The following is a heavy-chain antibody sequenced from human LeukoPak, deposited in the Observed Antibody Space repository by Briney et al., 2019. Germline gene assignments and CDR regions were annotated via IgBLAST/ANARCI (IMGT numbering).Heavy chain of an antibody. CDR2: TSYSGNT. CDR1: GVSISSNY. D-gene: IGHD5-24*01. J-gene: IGHJ4*02. V-gene: IGHV4-59*13. CDR3: AGYGHTNYLAY. Sequence: PSETLSLTCTVSGVSISSNYWSWIRQPPGKGLEWIGYTSYSGNTNYNPSLKSRVTMSVDTSKNQLSLSLNSVTAADTAVYYCAGYGHTNYLAYWGQGTLVTVSS.